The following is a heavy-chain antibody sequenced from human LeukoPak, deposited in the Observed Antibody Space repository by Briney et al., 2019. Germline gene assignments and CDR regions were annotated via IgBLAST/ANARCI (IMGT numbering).Heavy chain of an antibody. CDR1: GFTFSSYS. D-gene: IGHD4-17*01. CDR3: ARDLVPYDYEGRGRALDI. J-gene: IGHJ3*02. V-gene: IGHV3-21*01. CDR2: ISSSSSDI. Sequence: GGSLRLSCAASGFTFSSYSMNWVRQAPGKGLEWVSSISSSSSDIYYAHSVKGRFTISRDKAKNSLYLQMNSLRAEDTAVYYCARDLVPYDYEGRGRALDIWGQGTMFTASS.